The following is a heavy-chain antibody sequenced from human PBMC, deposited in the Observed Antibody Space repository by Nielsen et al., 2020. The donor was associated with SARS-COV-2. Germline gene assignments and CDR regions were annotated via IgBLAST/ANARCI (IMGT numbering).Heavy chain of an antibody. CDR3: ARDDRGYSYGYPFDY. Sequence: GGSLRLSCAASGFTFSNAWMSWVRQAPGKGLEWVSSISSSSSYIYYADSVKGRFTISRDNAKNSLYLQMNSLRAEDTAVYYCARDDRGYSYGYPFDYWGQGTLVTVSS. D-gene: IGHD5-18*01. CDR2: ISSSSSYI. J-gene: IGHJ4*02. CDR1: GFTFSNAW. V-gene: IGHV3-21*01.